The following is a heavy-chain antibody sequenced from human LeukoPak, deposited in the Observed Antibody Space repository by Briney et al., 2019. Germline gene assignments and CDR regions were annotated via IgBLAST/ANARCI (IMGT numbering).Heavy chain of an antibody. CDR2: TSSSSSYI. CDR1: GFTFSSYS. Sequence: GGSLRLSCAGSGFTFSSYSMNWVRQAPGKGLEWVSSTSSSSSYIYYADSVKGRFTISRDNAKNSLYLQMNSLRAEDTAVYYCARDRDTAMGIFDYWGQGTLVTVSS. CDR3: ARDRDTAMGIFDY. J-gene: IGHJ4*02. D-gene: IGHD5-18*01. V-gene: IGHV3-21*01.